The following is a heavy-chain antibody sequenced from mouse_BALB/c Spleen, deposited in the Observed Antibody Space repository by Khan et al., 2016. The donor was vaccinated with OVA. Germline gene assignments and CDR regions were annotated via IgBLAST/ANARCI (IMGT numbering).Heavy chain of an antibody. CDR1: GYTFSSYW. CDR2: ILPGSGRN. CDR3: ARGNYYGSSSWFGY. Sequence: QVQLKQSGAELMKLGASVKISCKATGYTFSSYWIEWVKQRPGHGLEWIGEILPGSGRNNYNEKFKGKATFTADTSSNTAYMQLSSLTSEDSAVYYCARGNYYGSSSWFGYWGQGTLVTVSA. J-gene: IGHJ3*01. V-gene: IGHV1-9*01. D-gene: IGHD1-1*01.